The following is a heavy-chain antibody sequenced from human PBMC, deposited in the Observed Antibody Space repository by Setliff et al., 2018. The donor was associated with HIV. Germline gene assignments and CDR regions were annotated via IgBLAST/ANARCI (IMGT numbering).Heavy chain of an antibody. J-gene: IGHJ4*02. CDR1: GYTFTKFD. V-gene: IGHV1-8*01. D-gene: IGHD2-2*01. CDR3: ATLGYDVDY. CDR2: MNPNSGNT. Sequence: ASVKVSCKASGYTFTKFDINWVRQATGQGLEWMGWMNPNSGNTGFAQKFQGRVTMTRDTSIRTAYMELSSLRSEDTAVYYCATLGYDVDYWGQGTLVTVSS.